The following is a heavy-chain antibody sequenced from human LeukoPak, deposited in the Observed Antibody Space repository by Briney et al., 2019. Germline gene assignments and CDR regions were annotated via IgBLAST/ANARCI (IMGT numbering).Heavy chain of an antibody. CDR1: GGSISSGGYS. CDR2: IYHSGST. V-gene: IGHV4-30-2*01. D-gene: IGHD2-15*01. J-gene: IGHJ5*02. CDR3: ARGAPVVVVAAIPRWFDP. Sequence: SEALSLTCAVSGGSISSGGYSWSWSRQPPGKGLEWVGYIYHSGSTYYNPSLKSRVTISVDRSKNQFSLKLSSVTAADTAVYYCARGAPVVVVAAIPRWFDPWGQGTLVTVSS.